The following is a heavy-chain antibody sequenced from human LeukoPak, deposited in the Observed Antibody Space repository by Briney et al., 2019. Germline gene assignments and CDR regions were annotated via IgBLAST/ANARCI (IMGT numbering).Heavy chain of an antibody. V-gene: IGHV3-74*01. J-gene: IGHJ3*02. D-gene: IGHD2-2*01. Sequence: PGGSLRLSCAASGFTFSSYWMHWVRQAPGKGLVWVSRINSDGSSTSYADSVKGRFTISRDNAKNTLYLQMNSLRAEDTAVYYCARAVVADAFDNWGQGTMVTVSS. CDR3: ARAVVADAFDN. CDR2: INSDGSST. CDR1: GFTFSSYW.